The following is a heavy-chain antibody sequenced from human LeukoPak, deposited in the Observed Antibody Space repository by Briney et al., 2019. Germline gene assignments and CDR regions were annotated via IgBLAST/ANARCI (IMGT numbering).Heavy chain of an antibody. Sequence: QPGGSLRLSCAASGFTFSSYGMHGVRQAPGKGLEWVAVIWYDGSNKYYADSVKGRFTISRDNSKNTLYLQMNSLRAEDTAVYYCARDRTYGSGSHPVDYWGQGTLGTGSA. CDR2: IWYDGSNK. D-gene: IGHD3-10*01. V-gene: IGHV3-33*01. CDR3: ARDRTYGSGSHPVDY. J-gene: IGHJ4*02. CDR1: GFTFSSYG.